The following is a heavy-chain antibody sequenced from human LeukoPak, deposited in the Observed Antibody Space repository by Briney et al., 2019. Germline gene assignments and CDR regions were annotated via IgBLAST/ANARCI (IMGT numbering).Heavy chain of an antibody. CDR2: IIGSGGSA. V-gene: IGHV3-23*01. J-gene: IGHJ6*03. CDR3: ARDQRGYLYYMDV. D-gene: IGHD1-1*01. Sequence: PGGTLRLSCAASGFTFSNYAMSWVRQVPGKGLEWVSTIIGSGGSAYYADSVNGRFTISRDNSKNTVHLQMNSLGAEDTAVYYCARDQRGYLYYMDVWGKGTTVTISS. CDR1: GFTFSNYA.